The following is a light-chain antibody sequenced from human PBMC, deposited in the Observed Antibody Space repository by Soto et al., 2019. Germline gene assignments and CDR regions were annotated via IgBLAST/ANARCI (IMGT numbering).Light chain of an antibody. V-gene: IGLV1-40*01. Sequence: QSVLTQPPSVSGAPGQWGTISCTGSSSNIGAGYDVHWYQHLPGTAPKVLIYRNRHRPSGVPDRFSGSKSGTSASLAITGLQADDEADYYCQSYDISLSGVLFGGGTKLTVL. CDR3: QSYDISLSGVL. CDR1: SSNIGAGYD. CDR2: RNR. J-gene: IGLJ2*01.